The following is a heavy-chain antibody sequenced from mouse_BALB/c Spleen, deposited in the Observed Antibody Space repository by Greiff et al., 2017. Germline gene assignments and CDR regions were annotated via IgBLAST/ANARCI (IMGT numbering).Heavy chain of an antibody. CDR1: GFTFSSFG. Sequence: EVKLVESGGGLVQPGGSRKLSCAASGFTFSSFGMHWVRQAPEKGLEWVAYISSGSSTIYYADTVKGRFTISRDNPKNTLFLQMTSLRSEDTAMYYCAELGRGGYWGQGTTLTVSS. CDR3: AELGRGGY. CDR2: ISSGSSTI. V-gene: IGHV5-17*02. J-gene: IGHJ2*01. D-gene: IGHD4-1*01.